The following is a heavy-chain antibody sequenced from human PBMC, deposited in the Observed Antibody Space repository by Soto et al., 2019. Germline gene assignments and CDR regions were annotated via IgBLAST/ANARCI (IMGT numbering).Heavy chain of an antibody. D-gene: IGHD3-10*01. J-gene: IGHJ5*02. CDR2: IYYSGST. Sequence: SETLSLTCTVSSGSISSYYWSWIRQPPGKGLEWIGYIYYSGSTNYNPSLKSRVTISVDTSKNQFSLKLSSVTAADTAVYYCARGGREVRGVILNWFDPWGQGTLVTVSS. V-gene: IGHV4-59*01. CDR3: ARGGREVRGVILNWFDP. CDR1: SGSISSYY.